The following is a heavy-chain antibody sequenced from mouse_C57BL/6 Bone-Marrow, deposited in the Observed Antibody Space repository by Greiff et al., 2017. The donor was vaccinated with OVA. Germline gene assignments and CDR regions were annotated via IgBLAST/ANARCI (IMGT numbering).Heavy chain of an antibody. Sequence: DVQLVESGGGLVQPKGSLKLSCAASGFSFNTYAMNWVRQAPGKGLEWVARIRSKSNNYATYYAVSVKDRFTISRDDSESMLYLQMNNLKTEDTAMYYCVSASYYDYDGYAMDYWGQGTSVTVSS. CDR3: VSASYYDYDGYAMDY. D-gene: IGHD2-4*01. J-gene: IGHJ4*01. CDR2: IRSKSNNYAT. V-gene: IGHV10-1*01. CDR1: GFSFNTYA.